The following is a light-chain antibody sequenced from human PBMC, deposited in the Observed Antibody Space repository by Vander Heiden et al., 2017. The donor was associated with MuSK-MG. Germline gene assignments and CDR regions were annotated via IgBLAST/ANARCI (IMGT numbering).Light chain of an antibody. CDR2: DVS. Sequence: QSDLTQPASASGPRGQSSTISCTGTSSDIGGYNYVSWYQQHPGKAPKLLIHDVSRRPSGVSNRFSGSKSGSTASLTISGLQAEDEADYYCSSYTSINTSVFGGGTKVTVL. J-gene: IGLJ2*01. CDR3: SSYTSINTSV. V-gene: IGLV2-14*01. CDR1: SSDIGGYNY.